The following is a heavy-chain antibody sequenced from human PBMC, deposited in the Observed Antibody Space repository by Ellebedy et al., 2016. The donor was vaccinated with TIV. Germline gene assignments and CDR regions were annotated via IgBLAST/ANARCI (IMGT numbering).Heavy chain of an antibody. CDR3: ALQGVSGSYYNVSAGNAFDI. CDR2: IIPILGIA. J-gene: IGHJ3*02. V-gene: IGHV1-69*04. D-gene: IGHD3-10*01. Sequence: ASVKVSCKASGGTFSSYAISWVRQAPGQGLEWMGRIIPILGIANYAQKFQGRVTITADKSTSTAYMELSSLRSEDTAVYYCALQGVSGSYYNVSAGNAFDIWGQGTMVTVSS. CDR1: GGTFSSYA.